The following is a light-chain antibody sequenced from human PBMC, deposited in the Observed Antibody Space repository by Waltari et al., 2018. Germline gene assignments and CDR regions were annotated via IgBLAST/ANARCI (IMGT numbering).Light chain of an antibody. CDR1: QSVSSW. J-gene: IGKJ1*01. V-gene: IGKV1-5*03. Sequence: DLQMTQSTSTLYASVGDRVNVTCRASQSVSSWLAWYQQKPGKAPKLLIFYASSLESGVPSRFSGSASGTKFTLTITSLQPDDSATYYYQQYSTYGTFGQGTKVEIK. CDR2: YAS. CDR3: QQYSTYGT.